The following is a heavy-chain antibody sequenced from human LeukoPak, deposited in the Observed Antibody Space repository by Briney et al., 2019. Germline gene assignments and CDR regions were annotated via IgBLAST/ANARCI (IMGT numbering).Heavy chain of an antibody. V-gene: IGHV4-61*02. CDR2: IYTSGST. J-gene: IGHJ3*02. Sequence: PSQTLSLTCTVSGGSLSSGSYYWSWIRQPAGKGLEWIGRIYTSGSTNYNPSLKSRVTISVDTSKNQFSLKLSSVTAADTAVYYCARDGFGDTMVRGVISDAFDIWGQGTMVTVSS. CDR3: ARDGFGDTMVRGVISDAFDI. CDR1: GGSLSSGSYY. D-gene: IGHD3-10*01.